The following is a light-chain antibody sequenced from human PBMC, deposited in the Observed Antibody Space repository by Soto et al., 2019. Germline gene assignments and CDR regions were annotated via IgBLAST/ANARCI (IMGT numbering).Light chain of an antibody. CDR2: KAS. CDR3: QQYNSWT. V-gene: IGKV1-5*03. Sequence: DIQMTQSPSTLSGSVGDGVTITCRASQTISSWLAWYQQKPGKAPKLLIYKASSLESGVPSRFSGSGSGTEFTLTISSLQPDDFATYYCQQYNSWTFGQGTKVDIK. J-gene: IGKJ1*01. CDR1: QTISSW.